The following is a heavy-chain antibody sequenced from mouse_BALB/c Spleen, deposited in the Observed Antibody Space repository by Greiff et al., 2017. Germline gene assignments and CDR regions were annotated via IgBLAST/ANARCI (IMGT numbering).Heavy chain of an antibody. Sequence: VQLQQSGAELVKPGASVKLSCTASGFNIKDTYMHWVKQRPEQGLEWIGRIDPANGNTKYDPKFQGKATITADTSSNTAYLQLSSLTSEDTAVYYCARSWYYGSSYGYWGQGTTLTVSS. V-gene: IGHV14-3*02. J-gene: IGHJ2*01. CDR1: GFNIKDTY. D-gene: IGHD1-1*01. CDR2: IDPANGNT. CDR3: ARSWYYGSSYGY.